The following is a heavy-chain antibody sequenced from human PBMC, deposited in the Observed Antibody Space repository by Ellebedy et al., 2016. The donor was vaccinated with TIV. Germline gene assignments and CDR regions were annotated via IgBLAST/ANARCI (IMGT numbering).Heavy chain of an antibody. J-gene: IGHJ5*02. CDR2: MNPNSGNT. CDR3: ARLQVRGVIGP. CDR1: GYTFTDYD. D-gene: IGHD3-10*01. Sequence: ASVKVSXXTSGYTFTDYDINWVRQATGQGLELMGWMNPNSGNTGYAQKFQGRVTMTRDTAISTAYMELSSLISEDTAVYYCARLQVRGVIGPWGQGTVVTVSS. V-gene: IGHV1-8*01.